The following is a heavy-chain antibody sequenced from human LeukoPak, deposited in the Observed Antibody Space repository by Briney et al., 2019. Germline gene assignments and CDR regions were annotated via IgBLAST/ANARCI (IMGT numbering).Heavy chain of an antibody. Sequence: SETLSPTCAASGYSISSDYYWGWIRQPPGEGLEWIGTIYHSGSTYSNPSLSSRVTISVDTSKNQFSLRLSSVTAADTAVYYCATRPYYYYHMDVWGKGTTVTVSS. CDR2: IYHSGST. V-gene: IGHV4-38-2*01. CDR1: GYSISSDYY. J-gene: IGHJ6*03. CDR3: ATRPYYYYHMDV. D-gene: IGHD6-6*01.